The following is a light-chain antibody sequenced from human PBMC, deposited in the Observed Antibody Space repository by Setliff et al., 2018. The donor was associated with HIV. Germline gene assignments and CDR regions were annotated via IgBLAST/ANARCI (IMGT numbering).Light chain of an antibody. Sequence: SYELTQPPSVSVAPGKTAKINCGGSNIGTKGVHWYQQKPGQAPVLVVYGDADRPSRIRDRFSGSKSGNTATLTISRVEAGDEADYYCQVWHFSDHYVFGTGTKGTVL. J-gene: IGLJ1*01. V-gene: IGLV3-21*03. CDR3: QVWHFSDHYV. CDR1: NIGTKG. CDR2: GDA.